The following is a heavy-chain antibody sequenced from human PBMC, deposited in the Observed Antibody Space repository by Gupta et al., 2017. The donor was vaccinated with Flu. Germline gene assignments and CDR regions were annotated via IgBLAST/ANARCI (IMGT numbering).Heavy chain of an antibody. D-gene: IGHD3-9*01. CDR1: GVTFSDCH. V-gene: IGHV3-11*06. J-gene: IGHJ1*01. CDR2: IGSGGNT. Sequence: HLVASGGDLVQPGGSLRLSCAASGVTFSDCHMSWVRQAPGRGLEWLAYIGSGGNTDYADSVRGRFTISRDNAKNSLYLQMNSLRDEDTAVYYCARDFDWAFQHWGQGILVTVSS. CDR3: ARDFDWAFQH.